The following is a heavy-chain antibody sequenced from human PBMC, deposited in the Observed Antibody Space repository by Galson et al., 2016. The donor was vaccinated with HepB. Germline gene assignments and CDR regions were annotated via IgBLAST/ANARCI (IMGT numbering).Heavy chain of an antibody. J-gene: IGHJ4*02. Sequence: CAISGDSVSSRTASWNWIRQSPSRGLEWLGRTYYWSKWYNEYATSVGGRININPDTTENHFSLHLNSVTPEDTAIYYCARAWTSRPSTRQTDHFDYWGQGTLVTVSS. CDR3: ARAWTSRPSTRQTDHFDY. CDR1: GDSVSSRTAS. CDR2: TYYWSKWYN. D-gene: IGHD1-1*01. V-gene: IGHV6-1*01.